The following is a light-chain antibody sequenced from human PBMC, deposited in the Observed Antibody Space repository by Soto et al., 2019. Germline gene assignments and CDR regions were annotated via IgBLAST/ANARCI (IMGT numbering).Light chain of an antibody. V-gene: IGKV1-39*01. CDR1: QSITTY. CDR2: AAS. CDR3: QQIYSAPLN. Sequence: DIQVTHSPSSLFASVGDRVTLTCRASQSITTYLNWYRQKPGKAPKLLIYAASSLQSGVPSRFSGSGSETEFTLSISSLQPEDFATYFCQQIYSAPLNFGGGTKVDIK. J-gene: IGKJ4*01.